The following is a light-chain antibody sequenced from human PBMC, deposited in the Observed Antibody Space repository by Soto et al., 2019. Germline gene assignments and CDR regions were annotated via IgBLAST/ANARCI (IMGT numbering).Light chain of an antibody. CDR2: KAS. V-gene: IGKV1-5*03. Sequence: DIPMTQSPSTLSASVGDRVTITCRASQSISSWLAWYQQTPGKAPNLLIYKASTLESGVPSRFSGSGSGTEFTLTITSLQPDDYATYYCQQYSSRWTFGQGTKVEIK. J-gene: IGKJ1*01. CDR3: QQYSSRWT. CDR1: QSISSW.